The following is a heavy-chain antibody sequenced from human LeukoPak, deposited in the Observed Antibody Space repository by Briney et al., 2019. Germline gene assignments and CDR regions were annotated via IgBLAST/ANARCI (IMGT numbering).Heavy chain of an antibody. CDR2: ISGDGGST. CDR1: GFTFDDYA. V-gene: IGHV3-43*02. Sequence: PGGSLRLSCAAPGFTFDDYAMHWVRQPPGKGLGWVSLISGDGGSTYYADSVKGRFAISRDNSKNSLYLQMNSLRTEDTALYYCAISDHYFDYWGQGTLVTVSS. CDR3: AISDHYFDY. J-gene: IGHJ4*02.